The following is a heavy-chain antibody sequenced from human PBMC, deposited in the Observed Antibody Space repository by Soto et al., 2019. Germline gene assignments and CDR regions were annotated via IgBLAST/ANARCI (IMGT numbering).Heavy chain of an antibody. CDR3: AHRLQAHYYDSPNPCDY. Sequence: QITLKESGPTLVKPTQTLTLTCTFSGFSLSTSGVGVGWIRQPPGKALEWLALIYWDDDKRYSPSLKSRLTIPKDTSKNQVVLTMTNMDPVDTATYYCAHRLQAHYYDSPNPCDYWGQGTLVTVSS. J-gene: IGHJ4*02. V-gene: IGHV2-5*02. D-gene: IGHD3-22*01. CDR1: GFSLSTSGVG. CDR2: IYWDDDK.